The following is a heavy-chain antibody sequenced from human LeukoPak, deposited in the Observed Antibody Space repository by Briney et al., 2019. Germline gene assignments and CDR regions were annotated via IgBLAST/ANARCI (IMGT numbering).Heavy chain of an antibody. V-gene: IGHV3-30*18. CDR1: GFTFNNYG. CDR2: ISYDGRNK. D-gene: IGHD2-2*01. J-gene: IGHJ4*02. Sequence: GKSLRLSCAASGFTFNNYGMHWVRQAPGNGLEWAAVISYDGRNKHYPDSVKGRFTISRDISTDTLWLQMDSLRTEDTAVYYCAKGPLRGTAAAIDYWGQGTLVTVSS. CDR3: AKGPLRGTAAAIDY.